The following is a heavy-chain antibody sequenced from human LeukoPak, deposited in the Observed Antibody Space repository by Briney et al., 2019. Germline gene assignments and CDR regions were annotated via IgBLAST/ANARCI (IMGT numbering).Heavy chain of an antibody. V-gene: IGHV3-53*01. J-gene: IGHJ4*02. Sequence: GGSLRLSCAASGFTVSSNYMNWVRQAPGKGLEWVSGIYGSGGGQTFYADSVRGRFIISRDDSRNLVFLHMDRLRVEDTGLYYCAKDVKSDGVWDIDHWGQGTVVTVSS. CDR3: AKDVKSDGVWDIDH. D-gene: IGHD4-17*01. CDR1: GFTVSSNY. CDR2: IYGSGGGQT.